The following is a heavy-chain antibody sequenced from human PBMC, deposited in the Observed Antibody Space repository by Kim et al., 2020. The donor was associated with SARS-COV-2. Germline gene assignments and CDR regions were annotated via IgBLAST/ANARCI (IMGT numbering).Heavy chain of an antibody. V-gene: IGHV3-9*01. Sequence: GGSLRLSCAASGFTFDDYAMHWVRQAPGKGLEWVSGISWNSGSIGYADSVKGRFTISRDNAKNSLYLQMNSLRAEDTALYYCAKAIGYSSGDFDYWGQGTLVTVSS. CDR3: AKAIGYSSGDFDY. CDR2: ISWNSGSI. J-gene: IGHJ4*02. CDR1: GFTFDDYA. D-gene: IGHD6-19*01.